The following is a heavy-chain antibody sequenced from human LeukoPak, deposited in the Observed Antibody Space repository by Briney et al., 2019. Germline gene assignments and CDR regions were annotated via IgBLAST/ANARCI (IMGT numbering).Heavy chain of an antibody. CDR3: ARALRYCSGGNCYSGGLGYMDV. J-gene: IGHJ6*03. V-gene: IGHV3-11*01. CDR1: GFTFSDYN. Sequence: GGSLRLSCAASGFTFSDYNMRWIRQAPGKGLEWVSSISRSGSTKYYADSVKGRFTISRDNAKNSLFLQMNSLRAEDTAVYYCARALRYCSGGNCYSGGLGYMDVWGKGTTVTISS. CDR2: ISRSGSTK. D-gene: IGHD2-15*01.